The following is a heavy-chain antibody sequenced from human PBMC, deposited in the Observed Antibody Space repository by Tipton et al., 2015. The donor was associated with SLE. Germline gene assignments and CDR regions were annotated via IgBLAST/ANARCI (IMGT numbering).Heavy chain of an antibody. CDR1: GGSISSKNYY. V-gene: IGHV4-39*07. J-gene: IGHJ3*02. D-gene: IGHD2-2*02. Sequence: TLSLTCTVSGGSISSKNYYWGWIRQPPGKGLEWIGSIHYSGSTYDNPSLKSRVTISVDTSKNQFSLKLSSVTAADTAVYYCARDRDIVLEPVPIPPAFDIWGQGTMVTVSS. CDR3: ARDRDIVLEPVPIPPAFDI. CDR2: IHYSGST.